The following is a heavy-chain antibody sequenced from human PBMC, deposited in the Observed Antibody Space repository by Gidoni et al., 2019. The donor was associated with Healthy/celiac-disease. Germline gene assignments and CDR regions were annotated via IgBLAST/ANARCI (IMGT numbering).Heavy chain of an antibody. CDR1: GFTFSSYG. CDR3: AKDAVRYSYGGVDY. CDR2: SSGSGGST. Sequence: EVQLLASGGGLLQPGGSLRLSCAASGFTFSSYGMSLVRQAPGKGLAWVSASSGSGGSTYYADSVKGRFTISRDNSKNTLYLQMNSLRAEDTAVYYCAKDAVRYSYGGVDYWGQGTLVTVSS. D-gene: IGHD5-18*01. V-gene: IGHV3-23*01. J-gene: IGHJ4*02.